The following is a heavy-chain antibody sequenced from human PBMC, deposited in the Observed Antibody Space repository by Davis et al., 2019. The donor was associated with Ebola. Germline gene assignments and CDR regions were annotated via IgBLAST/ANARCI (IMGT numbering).Heavy chain of an antibody. J-gene: IGHJ4*02. CDR2: MNPNSGNT. V-gene: IGHV1-8*01. D-gene: IGHD6-6*01. CDR3: ARDASHY. CDR1: GYTFTSYD. Sequence: ASVKVSCKASGYTFTSYDINWVLQATPQGLEWMGWMNPNSGNTGYAQKFQGRVTMTTDTSTSTAYMELRSLRSDDTAVYYCARDASHYWGQGTLVTVSS.